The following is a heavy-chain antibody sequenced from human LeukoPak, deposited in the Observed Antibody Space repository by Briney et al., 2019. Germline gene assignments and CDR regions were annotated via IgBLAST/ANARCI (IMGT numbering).Heavy chain of an antibody. CDR2: IYHSGST. Sequence: PSQTLSLTCAVSGGSISSGGYSWSWIRQPPGKGLEWIGYIYHSGSTYYNPSLKSRVTISVDRSKNQFSLKLSSVTAADTAVYYRARVGDGYISWYFDLWGRGTLVTVSS. V-gene: IGHV4-30-2*01. D-gene: IGHD5-24*01. CDR1: GGSISSGGYS. CDR3: ARVGDGYISWYFDL. J-gene: IGHJ2*01.